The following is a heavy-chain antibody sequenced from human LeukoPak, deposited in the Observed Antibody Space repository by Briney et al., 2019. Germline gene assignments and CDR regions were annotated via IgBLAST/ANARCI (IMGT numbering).Heavy chain of an antibody. CDR3: AKDPTGYYYDSSGYYPNDY. J-gene: IGHJ4*02. Sequence: GGSLRLSCAASGFTFSRYGMHWVRQAPGKGLEWVAVISYDGNNKNYADSVKGRFTISRDNSKNTLYLQMNSLRAEDTAVYYCAKDPTGYYYDSSGYYPNDYWGQGTLVTVSS. V-gene: IGHV3-30-3*01. D-gene: IGHD3-22*01. CDR1: GFTFSRYG. CDR2: ISYDGNNK.